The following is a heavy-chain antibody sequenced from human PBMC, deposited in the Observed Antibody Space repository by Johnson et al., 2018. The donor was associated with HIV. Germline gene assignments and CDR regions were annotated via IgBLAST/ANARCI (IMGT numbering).Heavy chain of an antibody. CDR2: IKQDGSEK. CDR1: RFTFSSYW. V-gene: IGHV3-7*01. D-gene: IGHD6-13*01. J-gene: IGHJ3*02. Sequence: VQLVESGGGLVQPGGSLRLSCAASRFTFSSYWMSWVRQAPGKGLEWVANIKQDGSEKYYVDSVKGRFTISRDNAKNSLYLQMNSLRVEDTAVYYCAKDQWSSSWTNDAFAMWGQGTMVTVSS. CDR3: AKDQWSSSWTNDAFAM.